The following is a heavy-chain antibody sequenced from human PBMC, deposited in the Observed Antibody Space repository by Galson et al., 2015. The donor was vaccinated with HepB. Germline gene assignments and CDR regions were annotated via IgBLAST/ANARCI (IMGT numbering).Heavy chain of an antibody. D-gene: IGHD5-18*01. V-gene: IGHV3-30*18. Sequence: SLRLSCAASGFTFSSYGMHWVRQAPGKGLEWVAVISYDGSNKYYADSVKGRFTISRDNSKNTLYLQMNSLRAEDTAVYYCAKGASYSYGPNFDYWGQGTLVTVSS. J-gene: IGHJ4*02. CDR1: GFTFSSYG. CDR2: ISYDGSNK. CDR3: AKGASYSYGPNFDY.